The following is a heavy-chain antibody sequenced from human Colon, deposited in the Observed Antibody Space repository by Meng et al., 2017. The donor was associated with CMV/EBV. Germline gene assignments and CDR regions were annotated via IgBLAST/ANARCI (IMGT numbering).Heavy chain of an antibody. CDR2: ISWSSGSI. CDR1: GFDFSVSA. J-gene: IGHJ4*02. D-gene: IGHD2-8*02. Sequence: SLKISCAASGFDFSVSAMHWVRRAPGKGLEWVSGISWSSGSIAYADSVRGRFTISRDNAKSSLYLQMSSLRVEDTAMYYCVKDRFKYRTGAGSYFDYWGAGTQVTVSS. CDR3: VKDRFKYRTGAGSYFDY. V-gene: IGHV3-9*01.